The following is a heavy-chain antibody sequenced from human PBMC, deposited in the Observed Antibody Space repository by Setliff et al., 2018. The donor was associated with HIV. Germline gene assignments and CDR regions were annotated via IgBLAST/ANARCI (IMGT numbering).Heavy chain of an antibody. D-gene: IGHD3-3*01. CDR2: ISGFNGNT. Sequence: GASVKVSCKASGYSFSKYGISWVRQAPGQGLEWMGWISGFNGNTNYAQKFQGRLTMTTDTSTSTAYMELRGLRSDDTAVYYCARANVPYSNFWSFSYSLPYYFDYWGQGTLVTVSS. CDR1: GYSFSKYG. CDR3: ARANVPYSNFWSFSYSLPYYFDY. J-gene: IGHJ4*02. V-gene: IGHV1-18*01.